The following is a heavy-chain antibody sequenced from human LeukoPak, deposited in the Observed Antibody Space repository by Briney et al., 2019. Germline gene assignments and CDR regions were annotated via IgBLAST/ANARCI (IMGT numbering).Heavy chain of an antibody. CDR2: ISAYNGNT. D-gene: IGHD3-9*01. Sequence: GASVKVSCKASGYTFTSYGISWVRQAPGQGLEWMGWISAYNGNTNYAQKLQGRVTMTTDTSTSTAYMELRSLRSDDTAVYYCARDHSAVLRYFDWFPYDAFDIWGQGTMVTVSS. V-gene: IGHV1-18*01. J-gene: IGHJ3*02. CDR1: GYTFTSYG. CDR3: ARDHSAVLRYFDWFPYDAFDI.